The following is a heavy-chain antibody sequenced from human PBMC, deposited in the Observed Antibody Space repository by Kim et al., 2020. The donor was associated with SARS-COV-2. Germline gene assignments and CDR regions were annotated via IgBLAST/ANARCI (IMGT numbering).Heavy chain of an antibody. CDR3: ARDIHDSTYYDYVWGSYRPPRGDAFDI. V-gene: IGHV1-46*01. D-gene: IGHD3-16*02. Sequence: ASVKVSCKASGYTFTSYYMHWVRQAPGQGLEWMGIINPSGGSTSYAQKFQGRVTMTRDTSTSTVYMELSSLRSEDTAVYYCARDIHDSTYYDYVWGSYRPPRGDAFDIWGQGTMVTVSS. CDR2: INPSGGST. CDR1: GYTFTSYY. J-gene: IGHJ3*02.